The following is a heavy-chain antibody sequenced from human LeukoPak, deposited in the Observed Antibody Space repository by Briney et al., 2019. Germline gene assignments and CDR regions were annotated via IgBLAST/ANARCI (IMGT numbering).Heavy chain of an antibody. CDR3: ARGFDSSGYYAFDI. CDR2: IYYSGST. V-gene: IGHV4-31*03. CDR1: GGSISSGGYY. J-gene: IGHJ3*02. Sequence: PSETVSLTCSVSGGSISSGGYYWSSIRQHPGKGLEWIGYIYYSGSTYYNPSLKSRVTISVDTSKNQFSLKLSSVTAADTAVYYCARGFDSSGYYAFDIWGQGTMVTVSS. D-gene: IGHD3-22*01.